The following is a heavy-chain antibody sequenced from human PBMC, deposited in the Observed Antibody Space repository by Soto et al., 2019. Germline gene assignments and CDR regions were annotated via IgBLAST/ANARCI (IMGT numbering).Heavy chain of an antibody. D-gene: IGHD3-9*01. J-gene: IGHJ4*02. Sequence: PGESLKISCNGSGYSFTIYWISWVRQMPGKGLEWMGRIDPSDSYTNYSPSFQGHVTISADKSISTAYLQWSSLKASDTAMYYCARLPFDYDILTGYYPKGFDYWGQGTLVTVSS. CDR1: GYSFTIYW. CDR3: ARLPFDYDILTGYYPKGFDY. V-gene: IGHV5-10-1*01. CDR2: IDPSDSYT.